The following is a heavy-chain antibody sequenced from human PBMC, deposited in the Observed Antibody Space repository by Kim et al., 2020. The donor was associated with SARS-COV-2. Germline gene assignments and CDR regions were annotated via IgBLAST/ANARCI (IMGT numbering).Heavy chain of an antibody. J-gene: IGHJ3*02. CDR2: LTGTGGTT. D-gene: IGHD6-13*01. CDR3: ARAGAARGGAFDI. V-gene: IGHV3-23*01. Sequence: GGSLRLSCAASGFIFNNYVMTWVRQVPGKRLEWVSRLTGTGGTTYYADSVKGRFTISRDNSRKTLYLKMTDLRVEDMAIYYCARAGAARGGAFDIWGHGTIVTVSS. CDR1: GFIFNNYV.